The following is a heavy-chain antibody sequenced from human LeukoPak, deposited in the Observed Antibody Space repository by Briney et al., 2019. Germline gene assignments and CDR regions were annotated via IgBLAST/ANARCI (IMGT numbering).Heavy chain of an antibody. V-gene: IGHV4-34*01. CDR3: AIDNFCLVRGVNGWMDYGMDV. Sequence: SETLSLTCAVYGGSFSGYYWSWIRQPPGKGREWLGEINHRGRTNYNPSLKSRVTISVDTSKNQFSLKLSSVTAADTAVYYCAIDNFCLVRGVNGWMDYGMDVWGKGTTVTVSA. CDR2: INHRGRT. D-gene: IGHD3-10*01. J-gene: IGHJ6*01. CDR1: GGSFSGYY.